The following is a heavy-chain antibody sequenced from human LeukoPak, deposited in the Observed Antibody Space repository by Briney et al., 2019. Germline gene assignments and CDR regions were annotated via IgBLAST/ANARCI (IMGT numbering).Heavy chain of an antibody. CDR1: GFTFSSYS. Sequence: GGSLRLSCAASGFTFSSYSMNWVRQTPGKGLEWVSSISATSSYIYYADSARGRFTISRDNAKNSLYLQMNCLRAEDTAVYYCARDKTEQWLVLEAFDIWGQGTVVTVSS. CDR2: ISATSSYI. V-gene: IGHV3-21*01. D-gene: IGHD6-19*01. J-gene: IGHJ3*02. CDR3: ARDKTEQWLVLEAFDI.